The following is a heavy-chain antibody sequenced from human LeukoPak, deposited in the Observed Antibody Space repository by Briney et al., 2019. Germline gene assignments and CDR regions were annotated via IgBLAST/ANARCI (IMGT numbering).Heavy chain of an antibody. V-gene: IGHV3-23*01. CDR2: VSGSGSNT. CDR3: AKDLNGYYKATDY. Sequence: GGSLRLSCAASGLTFSSYAMSWVRQAPGKGLEWVSSVSGSGSNTYYADSVKGRFTISRDNSKNTLHLQMNSLRAEDTAVYYCAKDLNGYYKATDYWGQGTLVTVSS. D-gene: IGHD3-9*01. J-gene: IGHJ4*02. CDR1: GLTFSSYA.